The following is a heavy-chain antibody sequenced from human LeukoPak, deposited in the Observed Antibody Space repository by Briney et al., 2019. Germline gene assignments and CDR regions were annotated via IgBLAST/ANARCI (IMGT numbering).Heavy chain of an antibody. CDR2: ISGSGGST. CDR3: ANDYGDYVLDY. J-gene: IGHJ4*02. Sequence: GGSLRLSCAASGFTFSSYAMSWVRQAPGKGLEWVSAISGSGGSTYYVDSVKGRFTISRDNSKNTLYLQMNSLRAEDTAVYYCANDYGDYVLDYWGQGTLVTVSS. V-gene: IGHV3-23*01. D-gene: IGHD4-17*01. CDR1: GFTFSSYA.